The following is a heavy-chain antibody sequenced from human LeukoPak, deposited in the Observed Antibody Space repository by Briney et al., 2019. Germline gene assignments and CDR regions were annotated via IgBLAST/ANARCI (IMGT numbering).Heavy chain of an antibody. CDR1: GGSFSGYY. J-gene: IGHJ5*02. CDR3: ARGLITTFGVVRNWFDP. V-gene: IGHV4-34*01. Sequence: PSETLSLTCAVYGGSFSGYYWSWIRQPPGKGLEWIGEINHSGSTNYNPSLKSRVTISVDTSKNQFSLKLSSVTAADTAVYYCARGLITTFGVVRNWFDPWGQGTLVTVSS. CDR2: INHSGST. D-gene: IGHD3-3*01.